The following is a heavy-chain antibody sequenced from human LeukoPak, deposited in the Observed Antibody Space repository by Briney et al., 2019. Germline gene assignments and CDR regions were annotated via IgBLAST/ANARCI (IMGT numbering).Heavy chain of an antibody. CDR3: AKVVAPSTTRNLDY. Sequence: HSGGSLTLSCAASGFSFSTYAMTWVRQAPGKGLEWVSTFGSGGGTYYADSVRGRFTISKDNSKNTLYLQLNSLGAEDTALYYCAKVVAPSTTRNLDYWGQRALVIVSS. J-gene: IGHJ4*02. V-gene: IGHV3-23*01. D-gene: IGHD2-2*01. CDR2: FGSGGGT. CDR1: GFSFSTYA.